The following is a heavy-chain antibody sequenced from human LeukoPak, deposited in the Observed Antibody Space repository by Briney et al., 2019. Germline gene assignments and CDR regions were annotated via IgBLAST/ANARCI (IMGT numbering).Heavy chain of an antibody. CDR2: ISGSGGTT. V-gene: IGHV3-23*01. CDR3: ARVPALT. J-gene: IGHJ4*02. Sequence: PGRSLRLSCAASGFTFSSYAMSWVRQAPGKGLEWVSGISGSGGTTDYADSVKGRFTISRDNSKNTVYMQMNSLRAEDTAVYYCARVPALTGGQGTLVTVSS. CDR1: GFTFSSYA. D-gene: IGHD3-16*01.